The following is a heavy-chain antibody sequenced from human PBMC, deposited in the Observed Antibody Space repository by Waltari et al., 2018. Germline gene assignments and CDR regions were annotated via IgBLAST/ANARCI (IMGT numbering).Heavy chain of an antibody. J-gene: IGHJ4*02. D-gene: IGHD2-21*01. V-gene: IGHV3-48*04. CDR3: ASLEGTTVIGGY. CDR2: ISSGGSTR. CDR1: GFSFSNYD. Sequence: EVQLVESGGGLVQSGGSLRLSCTASGFSFSNYDMNWVRQAPGNGLEWVSYISSGGSTRYYAASRKGRFTVSRDNAKNSVHLQMNSLRAGDTAMYYCASLEGTTVIGGYWGQGTLVTVSS.